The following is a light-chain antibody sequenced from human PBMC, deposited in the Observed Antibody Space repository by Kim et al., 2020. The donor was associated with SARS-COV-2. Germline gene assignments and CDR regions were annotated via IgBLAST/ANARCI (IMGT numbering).Light chain of an antibody. CDR3: LNYNSVPQT. CDR2: SAF. V-gene: IGKV1-27*01. CDR1: QGITND. J-gene: IGKJ1*01. Sequence: DIQMTQSPSSLSASAGDRVTITCRASQGITNDLAWYQQKPGKVPKLLIYSAFTLQSGVPSRFSASGSGTDFTLTISSLQPEDVATYYCLNYNSVPQTFGQGTKGDSK.